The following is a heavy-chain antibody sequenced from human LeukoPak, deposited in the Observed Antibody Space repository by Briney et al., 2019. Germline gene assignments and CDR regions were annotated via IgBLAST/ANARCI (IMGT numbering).Heavy chain of an antibody. D-gene: IGHD3-10*01. CDR3: SRSSFGDQRDWVDP. V-gene: IGHV4-38-2*01. CDR1: DSSISIAYY. Sequence: SETLSLIRAVSDSSISIAYYWDWIRQPPGKGLEWIGSIYHSGSTYYNPSLKSRVTISVDTSKNQFSLKLSSVTAADTAIYCCSRSSFGDQRDWVDPWGQGTLVTVSS. J-gene: IGHJ5*02. CDR2: IYHSGST.